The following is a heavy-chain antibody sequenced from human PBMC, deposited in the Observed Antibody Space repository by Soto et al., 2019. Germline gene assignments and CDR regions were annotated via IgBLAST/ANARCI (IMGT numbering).Heavy chain of an antibody. J-gene: IGHJ2*01. Sequence: EVHLLESGGDLVQPGGSLRLSCAASGFTFSSYAMSWVRQTPGKGLEWVSVISGSGDNTYYADSVKGRFTISRDNSKHTLYLQMNRLRAEDTAVYYCAKDGWSWMTVTTQYFDLWGRGTLVTVSS. V-gene: IGHV3-23*01. CDR3: AKDGWSWMTVTTQYFDL. CDR2: ISGSGDNT. D-gene: IGHD4-17*01. CDR1: GFTFSSYA.